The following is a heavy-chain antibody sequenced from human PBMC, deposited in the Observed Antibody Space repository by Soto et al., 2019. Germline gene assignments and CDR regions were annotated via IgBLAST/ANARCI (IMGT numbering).Heavy chain of an antibody. Sequence: SETLSLTCTVSGGSISSNYWTWIRQPPGKGLEWIGYVYNSGSTNYNPSLKSRVTISEGTSKSQFSLKVNSMTAADTAVYYCARYRREAVAGYTLDNWGQGILVTVS. V-gene: IGHV4-59*01. J-gene: IGHJ4*02. CDR2: VYNSGST. CDR3: ARYRREAVAGYTLDN. CDR1: GGSISSNY. D-gene: IGHD6-13*01.